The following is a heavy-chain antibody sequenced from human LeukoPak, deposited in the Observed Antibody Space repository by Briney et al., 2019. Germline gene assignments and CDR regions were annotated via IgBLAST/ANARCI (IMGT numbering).Heavy chain of an antibody. CDR3: AHRRVILRYFDS. CDR1: GFSLSTNGVS. V-gene: IGHV2-5*02. D-gene: IGHD5-12*01. Sequence: SGPTLVRPTPTLTLTCTFSGFSLSTNGVSVAWIRQSPGKAPEWLATLSWDGDKRYSASLENTLTITKDTSKNQVVLMLTNVDPVDTATYFCAHRRVILRYFDSWGQGTLVTVSS. J-gene: IGHJ4*02. CDR2: LSWDGDK.